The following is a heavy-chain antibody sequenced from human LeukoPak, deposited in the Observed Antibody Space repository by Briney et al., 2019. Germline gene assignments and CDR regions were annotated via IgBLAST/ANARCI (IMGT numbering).Heavy chain of an antibody. CDR1: GGSISSSSYY. V-gene: IGHV4-39*01. CDR2: IYYGGST. D-gene: IGHD3-22*01. Sequence: SETLSLTCTVSGGSISSSSYYWGWIRQPPGKGLEWIGSIYYGGSTYYNPSLKSRVTISVDTSKNQFSLKLSSVTAADTAVYYCARPLDYYYDSSGHPLPIHWGQGTLVTVSS. J-gene: IGHJ4*02. CDR3: ARPLDYYYDSSGHPLPIH.